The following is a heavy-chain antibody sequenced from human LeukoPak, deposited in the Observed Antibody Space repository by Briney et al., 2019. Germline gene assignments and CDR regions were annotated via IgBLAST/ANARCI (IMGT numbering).Heavy chain of an antibody. CDR2: ISAYNGNT. J-gene: IGHJ6*02. CDR1: GYTFTSHG. CDR3: ARVSVYCSGGSCYSSYGMDV. Sequence: ASVKVSCKASGYTFTSHGISWVRQAPGQGLEWMGWISAYNGNTNYAQKLQGRVTMTTDTSTSTAYMELRSLRSDDTAVYYCARVSVYCSGGSCYSSYGMDVWGQGTTVTVSS. D-gene: IGHD2-15*01. V-gene: IGHV1-18*01.